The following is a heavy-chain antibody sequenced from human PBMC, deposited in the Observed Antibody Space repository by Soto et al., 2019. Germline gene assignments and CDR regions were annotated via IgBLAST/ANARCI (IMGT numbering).Heavy chain of an antibody. CDR3: ASDHSGPD. V-gene: IGHV1-18*01. J-gene: IGHJ4*02. CDR2: ISGYSGQT. CDR1: GASFSKFG. D-gene: IGHD6-25*01. Sequence: HVLLVQSGPEVRKPGASVHVSCMASGASFSKFGINWVRQAPGQGLEWMVWISGYSGQTNYAQKFQGRVTMTRDTSTTTAYMELRSLRSGDTAVYFCASDHSGPDWGQGTLVAVSS.